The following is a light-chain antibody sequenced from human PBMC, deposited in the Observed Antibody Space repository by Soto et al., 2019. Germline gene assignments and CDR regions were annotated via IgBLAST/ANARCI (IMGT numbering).Light chain of an antibody. Sequence: EIVLTQSPGTLSLSPGERATLSCRASQSVSSSYLAWYHQKPVQSPRLLIYGASSRATGIPDRFSGSGSGTDFTLTISRLEPEDFAVYYCQQGTTFGQGTKLEIK. CDR1: QSVSSSY. CDR2: GAS. J-gene: IGKJ2*01. V-gene: IGKV3-20*01. CDR3: QQGTT.